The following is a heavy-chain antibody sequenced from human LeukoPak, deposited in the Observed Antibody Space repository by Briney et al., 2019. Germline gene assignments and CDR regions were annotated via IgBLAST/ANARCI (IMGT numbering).Heavy chain of an antibody. V-gene: IGHV3-30-3*01. J-gene: IGHJ4*02. CDR1: GFTFSSYA. Sequence: GGSLRLSCAASGFTFSSYAMHWVRQAPGKGPEWVAVISYDGSNKYYADSVKGRFTISRDNSKNTLYLQMNSLRAEDTAVYYCARDDLDSSGSNDYWGQGTLVTVSS. CDR3: ARDDLDSSGSNDY. D-gene: IGHD6-19*01. CDR2: ISYDGSNK.